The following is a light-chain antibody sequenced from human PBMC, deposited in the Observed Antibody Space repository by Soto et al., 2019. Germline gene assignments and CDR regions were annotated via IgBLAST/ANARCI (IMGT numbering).Light chain of an antibody. V-gene: IGLV2-14*01. CDR3: SSYTSSSTLV. J-gene: IGLJ2*01. CDR1: SSDVGAYDY. Sequence: QSALTQPASVSGSPGQPITISCTATSSDVGAYDYVSWYQQYPGKAPKLMIYEVINRPSGVSNRFSGSKSGNTASLIISGLQAEDEADYYCSSYTSSSTLVFGGGTKVTVL. CDR2: EVI.